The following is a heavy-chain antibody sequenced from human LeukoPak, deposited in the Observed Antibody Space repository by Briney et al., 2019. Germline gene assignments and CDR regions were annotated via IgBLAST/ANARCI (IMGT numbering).Heavy chain of an antibody. CDR1: GYSFTSYW. CDR2: IHPGDSDT. CDR3: ARLVVAATRNNWFDP. Sequence: GESLNTSWKCSGYSFTSYWICWVRHTPEERQEWMGIIHPGDSDTRYSQTFQGKVTISANKSISTAYLQWSSLKASDTAMYYCARLVVAATRNNWFDPWGQGTLVTVSS. D-gene: IGHD2-15*01. V-gene: IGHV5-51*01. J-gene: IGHJ5*02.